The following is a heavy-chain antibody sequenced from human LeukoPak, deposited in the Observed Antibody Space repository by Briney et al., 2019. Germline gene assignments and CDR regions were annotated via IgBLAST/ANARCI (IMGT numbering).Heavy chain of an antibody. D-gene: IGHD6-19*01. Sequence: SETLSLTCTVSGGSISSYYWSWVRQPPGKGLEWIGNNHYSGSTNYNPSLRSRVTISVDTSKSQFSLKLSSVTAADTAVYYCARHAAVEGSSGWSPLWWFDPWGQGTLVTVSS. J-gene: IGHJ5*02. CDR1: GGSISSYY. V-gene: IGHV4-59*08. CDR3: ARHAAVEGSSGWSPLWWFDP. CDR2: NHYSGST.